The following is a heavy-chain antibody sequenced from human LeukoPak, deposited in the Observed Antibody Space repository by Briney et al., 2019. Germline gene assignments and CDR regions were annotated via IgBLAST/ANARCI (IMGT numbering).Heavy chain of an antibody. V-gene: IGHV3-23*01. CDR1: GFSVSTSV. Sequence: GGSLRLSCTVSGFSVSTSVMSWVRQAQGKGLQTISAISVEGESAYYADSVKGRFTISRDNSKNTLYLQMNSLRVEDTAVYFCAQGYGNGWYPHWGQGSLVSVPS. D-gene: IGHD6-19*01. CDR2: ISVEGESA. J-gene: IGHJ4*02. CDR3: AQGYGNGWYPH.